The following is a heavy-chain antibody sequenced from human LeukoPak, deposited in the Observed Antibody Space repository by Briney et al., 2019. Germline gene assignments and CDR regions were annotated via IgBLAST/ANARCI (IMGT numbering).Heavy chain of an antibody. D-gene: IGHD3-10*02. CDR1: VPPYKHCW. CDR3: ERGTMIGEY. V-gene: IGHV3-74*01. J-gene: IGHJ4*02. Sequence: GGSLTLLFTPSVPPYKHCWILCLRQAPGKGLVSVSRINSDGSSTNYADSVKGRFTISRDNAKNTLYLQVKCLRTEGTAVYFCERGTMIGEYWGQGTLVTVSS. CDR2: INSDGSST.